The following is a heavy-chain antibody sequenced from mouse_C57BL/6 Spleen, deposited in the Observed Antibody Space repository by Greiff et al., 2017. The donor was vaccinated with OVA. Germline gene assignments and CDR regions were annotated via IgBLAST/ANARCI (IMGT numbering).Heavy chain of an antibody. Sequence: LVESGGGLVKPGGSLKLSCAASGFTFSDYGMHWVRQAPEKGLEWVAYISSGSSTIYYADSVKGRFTISRDNAKNTLFLQMNRLRSDDTAMYYCARDYSNWYFDVWGTGTTVTVSS. V-gene: IGHV5-17*01. CDR1: GFTFSDYG. CDR3: ARDYSNWYFDV. D-gene: IGHD2-5*01. J-gene: IGHJ1*03. CDR2: ISSGSSTI.